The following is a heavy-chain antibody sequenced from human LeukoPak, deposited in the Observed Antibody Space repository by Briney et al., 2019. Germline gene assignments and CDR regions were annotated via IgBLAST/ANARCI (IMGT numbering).Heavy chain of an antibody. V-gene: IGHV1-2*04. CDR3: ARDYDFWSGYSFFDY. J-gene: IGHJ4*02. CDR2: INPNSGGT. CDR1: GYTFTGYY. D-gene: IGHD3-3*01. Sequence: ASVKVSCKASGYTFTGYYMHWVRQAPGQGLEWMGWINPNSGGTDYAQKFQGWVTMTRDTSISTAYMELSRLRSDDTAVYYCARDYDFWSGYSFFDYWGQGTLVTVSS.